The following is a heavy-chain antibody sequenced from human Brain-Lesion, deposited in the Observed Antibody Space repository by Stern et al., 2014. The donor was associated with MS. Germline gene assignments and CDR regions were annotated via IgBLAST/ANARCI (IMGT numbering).Heavy chain of an antibody. CDR3: ARVYNTIYGIVTQRGSGMDV. J-gene: IGHJ6*02. D-gene: IGHD3-3*01. V-gene: IGHV3-7*01. CDR1: GFTFGNYW. CDR2: IKEDGTEK. Sequence: EVQLVESGGALVQPGGSLTISCTAAGFTFGNYWMTWVRQGPGKGLEWGANIKEDGTEKNYVDSVKGRITISRDNARNSLYLQMNSLRVEDTALYYCARVYNTIYGIVTQRGSGMDVWGQGTTVIVSS.